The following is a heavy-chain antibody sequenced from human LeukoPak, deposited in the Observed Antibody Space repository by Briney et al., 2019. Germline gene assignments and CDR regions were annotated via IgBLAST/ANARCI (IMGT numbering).Heavy chain of an antibody. J-gene: IGHJ3*02. CDR2: IYTSGST. CDR1: GGSISSGSYY. V-gene: IGHV4-61*02. CDR3: ARDSRILDAFDI. Sequence: SETRSLTCTVSGGSISSGSYYWSWIRQPAGKGLEWIGRIYTSGSTNYNPSLKSRVTISVDTSKNQFSLKLSSVTAADTAVYYCARDSRILDAFDIWGQGTMVTVSS. D-gene: IGHD2-15*01.